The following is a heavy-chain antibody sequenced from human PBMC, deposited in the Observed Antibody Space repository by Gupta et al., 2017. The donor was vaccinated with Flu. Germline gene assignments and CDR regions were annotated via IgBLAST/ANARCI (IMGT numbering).Heavy chain of an antibody. Sequence: QVQLQQWGAGLLKPSETLSLTCAVYGGSFSGYYWRWIRQPPGKGLEWIGEINHSGSTNYNPSLKSRVTISVDTSKNQFSLKLSSVTAADTAVYYCARGGVVIKHGSGSYVDYWGQGTLVTVSS. J-gene: IGHJ4*02. CDR1: GGSFSGYY. CDR3: ARGGVVIKHGSGSYVDY. D-gene: IGHD3-10*01. V-gene: IGHV4-34*01. CDR2: INHSGST.